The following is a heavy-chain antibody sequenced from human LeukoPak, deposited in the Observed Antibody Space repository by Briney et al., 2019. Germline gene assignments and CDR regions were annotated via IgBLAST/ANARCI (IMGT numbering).Heavy chain of an antibody. CDR2: ISGSGGST. D-gene: IGHD3-22*01. J-gene: IGHJ4*02. Sequence: PGGSLRLSCAASGFTFSGYAMSWVRQAPGKGLEWVSAISGSGGSTYYADSVKGRFTISRDNSKNTLYLQMNSLRAEDTAVYYCAKDLSRYDSSRFDYWGQGTLVTVSS. V-gene: IGHV3-23*01. CDR3: AKDLSRYDSSRFDY. CDR1: GFTFSGYA.